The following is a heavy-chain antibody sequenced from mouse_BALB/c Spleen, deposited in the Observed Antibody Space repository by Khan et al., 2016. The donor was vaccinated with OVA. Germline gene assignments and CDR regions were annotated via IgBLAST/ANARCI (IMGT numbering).Heavy chain of an antibody. V-gene: IGHV1-20*02. CDR3: ARIYGSDFDY. J-gene: IGHJ2*01. Sequence: VQLKQSGPELVKPGASVKISCKASGYSFTGYFMNWVMQSHGKSLEWIGRLNPHIGETFYNQKFKGQATLTVDESSSTAHMELRSLASEDSAVYYCARIYGSDFDYWGQGTTRTVAS. D-gene: IGHD1-1*01. CDR1: GYSFTGYF. CDR2: LNPHIGET.